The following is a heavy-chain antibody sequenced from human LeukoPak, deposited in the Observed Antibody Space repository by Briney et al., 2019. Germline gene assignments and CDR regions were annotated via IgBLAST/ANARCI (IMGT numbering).Heavy chain of an antibody. CDR1: GFTFSSYA. CDR2: ISSSSSYI. J-gene: IGHJ4*02. Sequence: GGSLRLSCAASGFTFSSYAMSWVRQAPGKGLEWVSSISSSSSYIYYADSVKGRFTISRDNAKNSLYLQMNSLRAEDTAVYYCARGPYSTSWYLEIDYWGQGTLVTVSS. D-gene: IGHD6-13*01. CDR3: ARGPYSTSWYLEIDY. V-gene: IGHV3-21*01.